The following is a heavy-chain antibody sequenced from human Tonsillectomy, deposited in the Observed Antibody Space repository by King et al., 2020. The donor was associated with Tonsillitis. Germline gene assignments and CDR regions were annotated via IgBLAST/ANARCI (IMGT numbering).Heavy chain of an antibody. V-gene: IGHV3-30*03. CDR2: ISYDGSSK. D-gene: IGHD6-19*01. CDR1: GFTFSSYG. Sequence: VQLVESGGGVVQPGRSLRLSCAASGFTFSSYGMHWVRQAPGKGLEWVAVISYDGSSKYYADSVKGRFTISRDNSKNTLYLQMSRLRAEDTAVYYCAGGEKQWLWSYFTYWGQGNLVTVSS. CDR3: AGGEKQWLWSYFTY. J-gene: IGHJ4*02.